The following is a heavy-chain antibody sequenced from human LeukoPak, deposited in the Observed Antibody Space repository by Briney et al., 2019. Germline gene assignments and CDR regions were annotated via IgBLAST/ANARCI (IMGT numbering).Heavy chain of an antibody. Sequence: SETLSLTCSVSGGSISNYYWSWIRQPPGKGLEWIGYIYYSGSTKYNSSLKSRVTISVQTSNYQFSLKLSSVTAADTAVYYCAGSSSILTIPTFDYWGRGTLVTVSS. CDR2: IYYSGST. D-gene: IGHD5-24*01. CDR1: GGSISNYY. CDR3: AGSSSILTIPTFDY. J-gene: IGHJ4*02. V-gene: IGHV4-59*01.